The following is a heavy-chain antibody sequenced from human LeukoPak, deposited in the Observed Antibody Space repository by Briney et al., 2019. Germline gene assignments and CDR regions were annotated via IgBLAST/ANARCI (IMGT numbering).Heavy chain of an antibody. V-gene: IGHV3-49*03. CDR3: TKDSSRDYYYYYMDV. J-gene: IGHJ6*03. Sequence: QPGRSLRLSCTASGFTFSDYAMSWFRQAPGKGLEWVGFIRSKAYGGTTEYAASVKGRFTISRDDSKSIAYLQMNSLKTEDTAVYYCTKDSSRDYYYYYMDVWGKGTTVTVSS. CDR2: IRSKAYGGTT. CDR1: GFTFSDYA. D-gene: IGHD6-13*01.